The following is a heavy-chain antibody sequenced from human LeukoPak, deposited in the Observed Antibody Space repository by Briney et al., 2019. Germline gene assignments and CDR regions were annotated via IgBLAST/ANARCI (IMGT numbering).Heavy chain of an antibody. CDR3: ARPRLEYCSGGSCFDAFDI. CDR2: ISGRFSTT. Sequence: PGGSLRLSCAASGFTFSSYAMNWVRQAPGKGLEWVSVISGRFSTTYYANSLKGRFTISRDNSKNTLFLQMNSLTAEDTAIYSCARPRLEYCSGGSCFDAFDIWGQGTMVTVSS. CDR1: GFTFSSYA. D-gene: IGHD2-15*01. V-gene: IGHV3-23*01. J-gene: IGHJ3*02.